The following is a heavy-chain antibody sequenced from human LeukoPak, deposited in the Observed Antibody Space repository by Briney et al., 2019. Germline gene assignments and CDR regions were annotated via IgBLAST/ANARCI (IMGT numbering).Heavy chain of an antibody. V-gene: IGHV1-24*01. CDR2: FDPEEGET. J-gene: IGHJ4*02. D-gene: IGHD6-13*01. Sequence: ASVKVSRKVSVYTLTELSMHWVRQAPGKGLEWMGGFDPEEGETIYAQKFQGRVTMTEDTSTDTAYMELSSLRSEDTAVYYCATAPPAAAGRFDYWGQGTLVTVSS. CDR1: VYTLTELS. CDR3: ATAPPAAAGRFDY.